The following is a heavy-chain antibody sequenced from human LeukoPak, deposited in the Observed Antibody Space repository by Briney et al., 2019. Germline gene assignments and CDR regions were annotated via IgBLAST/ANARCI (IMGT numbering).Heavy chain of an antibody. D-gene: IGHD2-21*01. CDR3: ALGCGGDCTWDY. Sequence: ASVKVSCKASGYTFTGYYMHWVRQAPGQGPEWMGWISGKNGNTNYAQKLQGRVTMTTDTSTSTAYMELRSLRSDDTAVYYCALGCGGDCTWDYWGQGTLVTVSS. V-gene: IGHV1-18*04. CDR2: ISGKNGNT. CDR1: GYTFTGYY. J-gene: IGHJ4*02.